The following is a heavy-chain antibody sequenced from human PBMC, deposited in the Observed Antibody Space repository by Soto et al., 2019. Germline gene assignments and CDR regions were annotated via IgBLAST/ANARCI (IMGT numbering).Heavy chain of an antibody. CDR3: ARGALTTYFDY. Sequence: SSETLSLTCTFSGCSISSYYWSWIRQPPGKGLEWIGYIYYSGSTNYNPSLKSRVTISVDTSKNQFSLKLSSVTAADTAVYYCARGALTTYFDYWGQGTLVTVSS. CDR1: GCSISSYY. V-gene: IGHV4-59*01. J-gene: IGHJ4*02. CDR2: IYYSGST.